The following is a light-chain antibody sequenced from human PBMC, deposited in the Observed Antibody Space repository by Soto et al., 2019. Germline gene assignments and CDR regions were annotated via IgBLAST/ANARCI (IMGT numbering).Light chain of an antibody. CDR2: WTS. CDR1: QGLLFRNGYLY. V-gene: IGKV2-28*01. Sequence: DIVLTQSPLSLSVTPGEPASISCRSSQGLLFRNGYLYFDWYLHKPGQSPPLLTSWTSNRASGVPDRFSGSGSDTDFTPKISRVEAEDVGVDFCMQALQIPRTFGQGNKVEI. CDR3: MQALQIPRT. J-gene: IGKJ1*01.